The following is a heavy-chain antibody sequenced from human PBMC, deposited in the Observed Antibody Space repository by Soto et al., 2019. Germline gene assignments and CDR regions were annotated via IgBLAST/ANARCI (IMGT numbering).Heavy chain of an antibody. CDR1: GYTFTSYG. J-gene: IGHJ4*02. CDR3: ARDPPYYYGSGRPFVY. D-gene: IGHD3-10*01. CDR2: ISAYNGNT. V-gene: IGHV1-18*04. Sequence: ASVKVSCKASGYTFTSYGISWVRQAPGQGLEWMGWISAYNGNTNYAQKLQGRVTMTTDTSTSTAYMELRSLRSDDTAVYYCARDPPYYYGSGRPFVYWCQGTLVTVFS.